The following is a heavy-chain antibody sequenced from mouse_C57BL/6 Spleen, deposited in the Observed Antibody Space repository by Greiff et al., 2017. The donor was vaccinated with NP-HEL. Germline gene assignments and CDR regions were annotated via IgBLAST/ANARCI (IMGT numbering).Heavy chain of an antibody. CDR2: IHPNSGST. Sequence: QVQLQQPGAELVKPGASVKLSCKASGYTFTSYWMHWVKQRPGQGLEWIGMIHPNSGSTNYNEKFKSKATLTVDKSSRTAYMQLSSLTSEDSAVYYCASTTVVATDYAMDYWGQGTSVTVSS. J-gene: IGHJ4*01. D-gene: IGHD1-1*01. CDR1: GYTFTSYW. V-gene: IGHV1-64*01. CDR3: ASTTVVATDYAMDY.